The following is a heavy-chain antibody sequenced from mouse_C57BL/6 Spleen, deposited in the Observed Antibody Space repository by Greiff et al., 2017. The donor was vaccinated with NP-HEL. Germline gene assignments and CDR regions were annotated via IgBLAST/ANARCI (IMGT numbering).Heavy chain of an antibody. CDR2: INPNNGGT. CDR1: GYTFTDYY. CDR3: ARRRYCGSRYWYFDV. V-gene: IGHV1-26*01. J-gene: IGHJ1*03. D-gene: IGHD1-1*01. Sequence: EVQLQQSGPELVKPGASVKISCKASGYTFTDYYMNWVKQSHGKSLEWIGDINPNNGGTSYNQKFKGKATLTVDKSSSTAYMELRSLTSEDSAVYYCARRRYCGSRYWYFDVWGKGTTVTVSS.